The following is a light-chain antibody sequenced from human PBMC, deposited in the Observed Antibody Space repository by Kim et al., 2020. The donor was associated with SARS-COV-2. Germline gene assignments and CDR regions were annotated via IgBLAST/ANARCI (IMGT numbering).Light chain of an antibody. V-gene: IGKV3-20*01. Sequence: PGERASLSCRASPSVSASYLAWYQQKPGQAPRLLIYGAASRATGIPDRFSVSGSGTDFTLTINRLEPEDIAVYYCQYYSTSLTFGPGTKVDIK. CDR2: GAA. CDR3: QYYSTSLT. J-gene: IGKJ3*01. CDR1: PSVSASY.